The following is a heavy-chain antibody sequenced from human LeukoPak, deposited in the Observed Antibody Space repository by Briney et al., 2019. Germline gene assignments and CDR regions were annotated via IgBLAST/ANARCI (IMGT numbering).Heavy chain of an antibody. CDR1: GFTFSSYA. V-gene: IGHV3-23*01. J-gene: IGHJ5*02. Sequence: PGGSLRLYCAASGFTFSSYAMSWVRQAPGKGLEWVSAISGSGGSTYYADSVKGRFTISRDNSKNTLYLQMNSLRAEDTAVYYCAKGEHSSSWYERFDPWGQGTLVTVSS. D-gene: IGHD6-13*01. CDR2: ISGSGGST. CDR3: AKGEHSSSWYERFDP.